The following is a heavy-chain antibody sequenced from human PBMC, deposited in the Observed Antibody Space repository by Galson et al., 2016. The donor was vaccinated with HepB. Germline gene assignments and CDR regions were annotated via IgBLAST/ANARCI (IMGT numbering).Heavy chain of an antibody. CDR2: ISSSSNSM. J-gene: IGHJ4*02. CDR1: GLIISTNY. CDR3: VKGAGTIDY. Sequence: SLRLSCAVSGLIISTNYMSWVRQAPGKGLEWISYISSSSNSMYYADSVKGRFTISRDNAKNSLYLQMNSLRDEDTAVYYCVKGAGTIDYWGQGTLVTVSS. D-gene: IGHD6-19*01. V-gene: IGHV3-48*02.